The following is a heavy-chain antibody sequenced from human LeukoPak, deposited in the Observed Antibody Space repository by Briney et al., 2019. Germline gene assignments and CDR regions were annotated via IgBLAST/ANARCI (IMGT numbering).Heavy chain of an antibody. V-gene: IGHV1-69*13. Sequence: ASVKVSCKASRGTFSSYAISWVRQAPGQGLEWMGGIIPIFGTANYAQKFQGRVTITADESTSTAYMELSSLRSEDTAVYYCARVAYCGGDCYSVAYHYFGYWGQGTLVTVSS. J-gene: IGHJ4*02. CDR3: ARVAYCGGDCYSVAYHYFGY. D-gene: IGHD2-21*02. CDR1: RGTFSSYA. CDR2: IIPIFGTA.